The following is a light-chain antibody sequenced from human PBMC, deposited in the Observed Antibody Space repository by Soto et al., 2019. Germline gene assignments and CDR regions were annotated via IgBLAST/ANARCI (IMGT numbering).Light chain of an antibody. Sequence: EIVLTQSPGTLSLSPGERATLSCRASQSVSTSYLTWYQQKPGQAPRLLIYATSNRATGIPDRFSGSGSGTDSTLTISRLEPEDFAVYYCHQYGSSPRTFGQGTKVEI. CDR1: QSVSTSY. CDR3: HQYGSSPRT. CDR2: ATS. V-gene: IGKV3-20*01. J-gene: IGKJ1*01.